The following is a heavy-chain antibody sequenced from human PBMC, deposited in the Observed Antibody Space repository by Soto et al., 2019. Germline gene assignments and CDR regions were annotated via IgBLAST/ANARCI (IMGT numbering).Heavy chain of an antibody. Sequence: QVQLQESGPGLVKPSETLSLTCTVSGGSISSYYWSWIRQPPGKGLECIGYIFHSGSTNYNPSLKSRVTISVDMSKNQFSLKLSSVTAADTAVYYCARAYGLGAFDIWGQGTMVTVSS. CDR1: GGSISSYY. CDR2: IFHSGST. CDR3: ARAYGLGAFDI. V-gene: IGHV4-59*08. D-gene: IGHD3-10*01. J-gene: IGHJ3*02.